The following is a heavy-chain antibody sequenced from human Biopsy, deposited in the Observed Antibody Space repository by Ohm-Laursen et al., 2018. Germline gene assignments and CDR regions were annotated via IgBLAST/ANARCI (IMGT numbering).Heavy chain of an antibody. D-gene: IGHD1-26*01. V-gene: IGHV4-4*07. CDR3: ARGTGRYYVYGAFDI. J-gene: IGHJ3*02. Sequence: SETLSLTCTVSGDSIHNYYWSWIRQPAGKGLEWIGRIYTRGSPNYNLSLESRVTMSEDTSTNQFSLNRRSVTAADTAVYYCARGTGRYYVYGAFDIWGQGTVVTVSS. CDR2: IYTRGSP. CDR1: GDSIHNYY.